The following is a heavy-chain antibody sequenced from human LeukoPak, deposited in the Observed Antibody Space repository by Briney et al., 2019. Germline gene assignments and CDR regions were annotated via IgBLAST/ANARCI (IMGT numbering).Heavy chain of an antibody. V-gene: IGHV4-30-4*08. CDR1: GGSISSGDYY. J-gene: IGHJ3*02. D-gene: IGHD2-2*01. CDR3: ARERVVPAAHRADAFDI. Sequence: SETLSLTCTVSGGSISSGDYYWSWIRQPPGKGLEWIGYIYYSGSTYYNPSLKSRVTISVDTSKNQFSLKLSSVTAADTAVYYCARERVVPAAHRADAFDIWGQGTMVTVSS. CDR2: IYYSGST.